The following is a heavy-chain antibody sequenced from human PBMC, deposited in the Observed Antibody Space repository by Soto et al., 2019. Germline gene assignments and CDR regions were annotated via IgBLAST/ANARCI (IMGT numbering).Heavy chain of an antibody. CDR2: IIPFIGTA. D-gene: IGHD4-4*01. J-gene: IGHJ6*02. CDR3: XXXVMTTVPASYXXXXDV. Sequence: QVQLVQSGAEVKKPGSSVTVSCKASGGTFSSYAISWVRQAPGQGLEWMGRIIPFIGTANYAQKFQGRVTITAAESTSTAYMELTSLRSEDTAXXXXXXXVMTTVPASYXXXXDVWGQ. V-gene: IGHV1-69*18. CDR1: GGTFSSYA.